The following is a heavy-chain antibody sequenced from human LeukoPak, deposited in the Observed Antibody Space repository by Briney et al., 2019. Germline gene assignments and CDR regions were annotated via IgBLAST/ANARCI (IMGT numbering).Heavy chain of an antibody. V-gene: IGHV3-23*01. J-gene: IGHJ4*02. CDR2: IGYGGADS. Sequence: GGSLRLSCTVSGFTLSSYEMTWFRQAPGKGLEWVSSIGYGGADSHYAASVKGRFTISRDNSKNTLYLQMNSLRAEDTAVYYCAKDGYYDSSGYYRTYYFDYWGQGTLVTVSS. D-gene: IGHD3-22*01. CDR3: AKDGYYDSSGYYRTYYFDY. CDR1: GFTLSSYE.